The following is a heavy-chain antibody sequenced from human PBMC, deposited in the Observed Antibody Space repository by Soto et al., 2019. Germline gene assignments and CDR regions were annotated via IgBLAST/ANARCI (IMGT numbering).Heavy chain of an antibody. V-gene: IGHV3-74*01. CDR2: INHDGSKT. CDR3: VREPWGFSGTWYDY. Sequence: GGSLRLSCAASQFSFSSYWMHWVRQVPGKGPAWVSRINHDGSKTEYADSVKGRFTISRDNTNNTLYLQMNSLRVEDTAMYYCVREPWGFSGTWYDYWGQGTLVTVS. D-gene: IGHD6-13*01. J-gene: IGHJ4*02. CDR1: QFSFSSYW.